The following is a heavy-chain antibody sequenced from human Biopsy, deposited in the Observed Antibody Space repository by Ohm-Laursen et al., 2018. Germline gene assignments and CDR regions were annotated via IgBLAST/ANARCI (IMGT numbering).Heavy chain of an antibody. V-gene: IGHV3-30*18. CDR3: AKDRYNYTPIGGFSMDV. Sequence: SLRLSCTASGFTFNNYGMQWVRQAPGKGLEWVAFIFYDGSNTYYADSVKGRFTISRDNSRDTLYLQMSSPRAEDTAVYYCAKDRYNYTPIGGFSMDVWGQGTTVTVSS. CDR2: IFYDGSNT. CDR1: GFTFNNYG. J-gene: IGHJ6*02. D-gene: IGHD5-18*01.